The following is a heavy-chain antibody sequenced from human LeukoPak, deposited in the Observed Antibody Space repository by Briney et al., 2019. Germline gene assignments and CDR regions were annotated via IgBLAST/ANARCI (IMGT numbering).Heavy chain of an antibody. J-gene: IGHJ4*02. CDR1: GDSIRSSAYY. Sequence: SETLSLTCTVSGDSIRSSAYYWGWIRQPPGKGLQWIGSIYLSGNTDYNPSLKSRVTISIDTSKNQFSLKLTSVTAADTAVYYCARQVAGIGLYYFDYWGQGTLVTVSS. CDR2: IYLSGNT. D-gene: IGHD6-19*01. CDR3: ARQVAGIGLYYFDY. V-gene: IGHV4-39*01.